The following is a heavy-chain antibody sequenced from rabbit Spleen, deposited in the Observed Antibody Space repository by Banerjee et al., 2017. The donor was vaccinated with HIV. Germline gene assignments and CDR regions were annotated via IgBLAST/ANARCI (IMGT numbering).Heavy chain of an antibody. CDR3: ARGIAYGFAGDAYPPYAMDL. V-gene: IGHV1S7*01. J-gene: IGHJ6*01. Sequence: QLKESGGGLVQPGGSLKLSCKASGFDFSDYGVTWVRQAPGKGLEWIGYIDPVFGSAYYASWVNGRFSISRENTQNTVSLQLNSLTAADTATYFCARGIAYGFAGDAYPPYAMDLWGPGTLVTVS. CDR2: IDPVFGSA. CDR1: GFDFSDYG. D-gene: IGHD6-1*01.